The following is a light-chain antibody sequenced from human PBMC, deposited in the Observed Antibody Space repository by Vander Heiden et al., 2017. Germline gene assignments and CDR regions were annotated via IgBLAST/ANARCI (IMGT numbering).Light chain of an antibody. CDR1: HSGTSC. CDR2: DAS. CDR3: HQRSNWPPST. V-gene: IGKV3-11*01. J-gene: IGKJ5*01. Sequence: ESVLTQSPVTLSWSPVEGAALSCRASHSGTSCLACYQQKPGQAPRLLIYDASNRATSIPARFSGSGSGTDFTLTISSLEPEEYAVYYCHQRSNWPPSTFGQGTRLEIK.